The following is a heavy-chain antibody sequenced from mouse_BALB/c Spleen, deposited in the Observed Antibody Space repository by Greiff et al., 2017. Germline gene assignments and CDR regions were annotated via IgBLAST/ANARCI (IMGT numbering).Heavy chain of an antibody. J-gene: IGHJ4*01. V-gene: IGHV1-14*01. CDR1: GYTFTSYV. CDR2: INPYNDGT. D-gene: IGHD1-3*01. Sequence: VHVKQSGPELVKPGASVKMSCKASGYTFTSYVMHWVKQKPGQGLEWIGYINPYNDGTKYNEKFKGKATLTSDKSSSTAYMELSSLTSEDSAVYYCASGVGHYAMDYWGQGTSVTVSS. CDR3: ASGVGHYAMDY.